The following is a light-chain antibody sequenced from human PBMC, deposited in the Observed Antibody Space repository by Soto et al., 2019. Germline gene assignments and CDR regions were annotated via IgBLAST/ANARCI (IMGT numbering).Light chain of an antibody. J-gene: IGKJ1*01. CDR3: QPYKTRPPWT. CDR1: QSVSRN. CDR2: GAS. Sequence: EIVMTQSPATLSVSPGERSTLSCRASQSVSRNLAWYQQKPGQAPRLLIYGASTRATGIQARFSGSGSGTELTLTISSLQSEDFADYYCQPYKTRPPWTFGQGTKVAIK. V-gene: IGKV3-15*01.